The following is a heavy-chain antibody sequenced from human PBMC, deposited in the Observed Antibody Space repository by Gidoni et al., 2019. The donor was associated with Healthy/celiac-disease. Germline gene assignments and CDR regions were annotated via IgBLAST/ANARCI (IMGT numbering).Heavy chain of an antibody. J-gene: IGHJ4*02. V-gene: IGHV3-23*01. D-gene: IGHD3-10*01. Sequence: EVQLLESGGGLVQPGGSLRLSCAASGFTFSSYAMSWVRQAPGKGLEWVSAISGSGGSTYYADSVKGRFTISRDNSKNTLYLQMNSLRAEDTAVYYCAKSLGNYYGPRYYFDYWGQGTLVTVSS. CDR3: AKSLGNYYGPRYYFDY. CDR1: GFTFSSYA. CDR2: ISGSGGST.